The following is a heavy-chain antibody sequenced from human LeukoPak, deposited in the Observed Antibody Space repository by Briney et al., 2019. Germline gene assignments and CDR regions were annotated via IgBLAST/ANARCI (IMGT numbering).Heavy chain of an antibody. CDR3: APGEKIDYFDY. Sequence: SVKVSCKASGSTFSSYAISWVRQAPGQGLEWMGRIIPILGIANYAQKFQGRVTITADKSTSTAYMELSSLRSEDTAVYYCAPGEKIDYFDYWGQGTLVTVSS. J-gene: IGHJ4*02. D-gene: IGHD7-27*01. V-gene: IGHV1-69*04. CDR1: GSTFSSYA. CDR2: IIPILGIA.